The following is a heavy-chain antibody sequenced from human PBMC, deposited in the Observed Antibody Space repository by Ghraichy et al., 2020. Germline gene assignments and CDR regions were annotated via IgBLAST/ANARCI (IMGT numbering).Heavy chain of an antibody. J-gene: IGHJ3*01. CDR2: ISGSGRNT. V-gene: IGHV3-23*01. Sequence: GGSLRLSCAASGFTFSTYAMSWVRQAPGKGLEWVSRISGSGRNTYYADSVKGRFTISRDNSKNALELQMNSLRAEDTAVYYCAATSQGFDFWGQGTMVSVSS. CDR3: AATSQGFDF. D-gene: IGHD1-1*01. CDR1: GFTFSTYA.